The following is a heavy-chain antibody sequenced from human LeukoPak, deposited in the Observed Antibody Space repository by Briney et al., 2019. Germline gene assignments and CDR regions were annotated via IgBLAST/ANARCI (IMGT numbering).Heavy chain of an antibody. Sequence: PGRSLRLSCAAAGFTFSHYGMHWVRQAPGKGLEWVAVIWSDGTNQYYADSVKGRFTISGDDSGNTVYLQMNSLRPEDTGVYYCAKDAQRGFDYSNSLESWGQGTPVTVST. CDR1: GFTFSHYG. J-gene: IGHJ5*01. CDR2: IWSDGTNQ. D-gene: IGHD4-11*01. CDR3: AKDAQRGFDYSNSLES. V-gene: IGHV3-33*06.